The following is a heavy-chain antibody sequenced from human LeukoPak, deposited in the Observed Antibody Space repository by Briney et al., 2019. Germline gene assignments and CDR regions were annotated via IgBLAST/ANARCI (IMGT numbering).Heavy chain of an antibody. Sequence: GGSLRLSCAASGFTFSSYAMSWVRQAPGKGLEWVSAIRGSGDRTHYADSVKGRFTISRDNSKNTLYLQMNSLRGEETAVYYCAKDSKIVGATFRSYHYMDVWGKGTAVTVSS. V-gene: IGHV3-23*01. D-gene: IGHD1-26*01. J-gene: IGHJ6*03. CDR1: GFTFSSYA. CDR3: AKDSKIVGATFRSYHYMDV. CDR2: IRGSGDRT.